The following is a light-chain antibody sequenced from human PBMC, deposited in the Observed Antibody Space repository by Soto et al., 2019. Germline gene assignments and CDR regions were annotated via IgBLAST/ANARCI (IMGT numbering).Light chain of an antibody. J-gene: IGLJ1*01. CDR3: SSYTISSTLG. V-gene: IGLV2-14*01. CDR1: SSDVGGYNY. CDR2: DVS. Sequence: QSVLTQPASVSGSPGQSITISCTGTSSDVGGYNYVSWYQQHPGKAPKLMIYDVSNRPSGVSNRFSGSKSGNTASLTISGLQAEDEADYYCSSYTISSTLGFGTGTKLTVL.